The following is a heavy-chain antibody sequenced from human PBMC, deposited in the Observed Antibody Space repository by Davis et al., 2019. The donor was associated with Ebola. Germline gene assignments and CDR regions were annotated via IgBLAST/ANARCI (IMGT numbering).Heavy chain of an antibody. CDR2: ISSSSSST. CDR1: GFNFGTFG. CDR3: VRGYGVGVTSREANFDY. D-gene: IGHD2-21*02. Sequence: GGSLRLSCVGSGFNFGTFGMNWVRQAPGRGLEWVSYISSSSSSTYYADSVKGRFTISRDNAKDSVDLQMNSLRDEDTAVYYCVRGYGVGVTSREANFDYWGQGTLVTVSS. J-gene: IGHJ4*02. V-gene: IGHV3-48*02.